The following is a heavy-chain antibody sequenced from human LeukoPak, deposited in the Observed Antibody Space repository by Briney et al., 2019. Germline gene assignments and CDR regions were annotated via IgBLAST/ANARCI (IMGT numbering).Heavy chain of an antibody. V-gene: IGHV3-7*01. CDR1: GFTFSSYW. D-gene: IGHD3-22*01. Sequence: GGSLRVSCAASGFTFSSYWMSWVRQAPGKGLEWVANIKQDGSEKYYVDSVKGRFTISRDNAKNSLYLQMNSPRAEDTAVYYCARSGGDTVVVITPYYFDYWGQGTLVTVSS. CDR2: IKQDGSEK. J-gene: IGHJ4*02. CDR3: ARSGGDTVVVITPYYFDY.